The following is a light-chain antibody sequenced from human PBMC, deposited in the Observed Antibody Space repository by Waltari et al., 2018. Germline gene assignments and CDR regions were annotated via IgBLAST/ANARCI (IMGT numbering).Light chain of an antibody. CDR1: SSDVGGYNY. CDR2: EVT. V-gene: IGLV2-14*01. J-gene: IGLJ2*01. CDR3: SSFTSSSTVV. Sequence: QSALTQPASVSGSPGQSITISCTGSSSDVGGYNYVSWYHQHPGKDPKRMIYEVTNRPAGVSDRFSGSKSGNTASLTISGLQAEDEADYYCSSFTSSSTVVFGGGTKLTVL.